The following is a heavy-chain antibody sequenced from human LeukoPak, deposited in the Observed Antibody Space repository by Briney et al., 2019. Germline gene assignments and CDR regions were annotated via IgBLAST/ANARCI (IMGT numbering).Heavy chain of an antibody. V-gene: IGHV4-34*01. Sequence: SETLSLTCAVYGGSFSGYFWSWIRQPPGKGLEWIGEINHSGSTNYNPSLKSRVTISVDTSKNQFSLKLSSVTAADTAVYYCARVSPNYSGYAFDYWGQGTLVTVSS. CDR1: GGSFSGYF. CDR3: ARVSPNYSGYAFDY. CDR2: INHSGST. J-gene: IGHJ4*02. D-gene: IGHD3-22*01.